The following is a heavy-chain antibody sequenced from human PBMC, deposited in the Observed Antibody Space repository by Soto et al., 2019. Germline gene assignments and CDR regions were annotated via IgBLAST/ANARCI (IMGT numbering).Heavy chain of an antibody. CDR3: ARESLILEWLGNYYYYGMDV. CDR2: IKQDGSEK. J-gene: IGHJ6*02. V-gene: IGHV3-7*05. CDR1: GFTFSSYW. Sequence: GGSLRLSCAASGFTFSSYWMSWVRQAPGKGLEWVANIKQDGSEKYYVDSVKGRFTISRDNAKNSLYLQMNSLRAEDTAVYYCARESLILEWLGNYYYYGMDVWGQGTTVTVSS. D-gene: IGHD3-3*01.